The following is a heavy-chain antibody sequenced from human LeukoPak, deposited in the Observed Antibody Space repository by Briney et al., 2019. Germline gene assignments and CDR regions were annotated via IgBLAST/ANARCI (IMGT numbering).Heavy chain of an antibody. V-gene: IGHV3-23*01. CDR2: VGGNGGNT. CDR3: AKGSYSSAWFRAFDY. D-gene: IGHD6-19*01. Sequence: GGSLRLSCAASGFTFSIYAMTWVRQAPGKGLEWVSAVGGNGGNTDYADSVKGRFTISRDNSKNTLYLQMNSLRAEDTAVYYCAKGSYSSAWFRAFDYWGQGTLVTVSS. J-gene: IGHJ4*02. CDR1: GFTFSIYA.